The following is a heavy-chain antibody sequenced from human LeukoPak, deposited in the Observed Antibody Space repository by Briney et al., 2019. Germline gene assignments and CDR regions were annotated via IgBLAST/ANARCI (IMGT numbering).Heavy chain of an antibody. CDR2: IYYSGST. CDR1: GVSISSYY. CDR3: ARRILGSGYDYYYYYYMDV. Sequence: MPSETLSLTCTVSGVSISSYYWSWIRQPPGKGLEWIGYIYYSGSTNYNPSLKSRVTISVDTSKNQFSLKLSSVTAADTAVYYCARRILGSGYDYYYYYYMDVWGKGTTVTVSS. J-gene: IGHJ6*03. V-gene: IGHV4-59*01. D-gene: IGHD5-12*01.